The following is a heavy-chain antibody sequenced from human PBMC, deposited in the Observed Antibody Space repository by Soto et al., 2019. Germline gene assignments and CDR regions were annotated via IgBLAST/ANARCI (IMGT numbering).Heavy chain of an antibody. D-gene: IGHD3-22*01. Sequence: GGSLRLSCAASGFTFSSYAMHWVRQAPGKGLEWVAVISYDGSNKYYADSVKGRFTISRDNSKNTLYLQMNSLRAEDTAVYYCARSEGIVVDPPDPYWGQGTLVTVSS. V-gene: IGHV3-30-3*01. CDR2: ISYDGSNK. J-gene: IGHJ4*02. CDR1: GFTFSSYA. CDR3: ARSEGIVVDPPDPY.